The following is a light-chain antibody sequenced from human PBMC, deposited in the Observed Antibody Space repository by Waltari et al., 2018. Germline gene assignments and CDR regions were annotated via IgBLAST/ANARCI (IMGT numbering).Light chain of an antibody. CDR2: AAS. Sequence: IQLTTAQSTLAAPLGNRVTITCRASQGISSYLAWYQQKPGKAPKLLIYAASTLQSGVPSRFSGSGSGSDFTLTISSLQPEDFAIYFCQQFNSHPYTFGQGTKLEI. J-gene: IGKJ2*01. CDR3: QQFNSHPYT. CDR1: QGISSY. V-gene: IGKV1-9*01.